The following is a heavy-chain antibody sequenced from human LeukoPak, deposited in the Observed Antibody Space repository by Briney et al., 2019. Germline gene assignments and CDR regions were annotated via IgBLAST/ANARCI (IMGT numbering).Heavy chain of an antibody. Sequence: ASVTVSCKASGYTFTAYYLHWVRQAPGQGLEWMGWIIPNSGGTNYAQKFQGWVTMTRDTSINTAYMELSRLKSDDTAVYFCARDRGYSGYDGAFDIWGQGTMVTVSS. CDR2: IIPNSGGT. V-gene: IGHV1-2*04. D-gene: IGHD5-12*01. J-gene: IGHJ3*02. CDR1: GYTFTAYY. CDR3: ARDRGYSGYDGAFDI.